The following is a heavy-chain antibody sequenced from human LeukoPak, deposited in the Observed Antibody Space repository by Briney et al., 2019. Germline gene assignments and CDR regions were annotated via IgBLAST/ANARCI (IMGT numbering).Heavy chain of an antibody. V-gene: IGHV3-30*16. J-gene: IGHJ4*02. Sequence: GGSLRLSCAASGFTFGSHAMHWARQAPGKGLEWVAVISYDGRWQDHADSVKGRFTISRDNSKNTMYVQMNNLRAEDTAVYYCGSKLGAKSHFDNWGQGTLVIVSS. CDR1: GFTFGSHA. CDR2: ISYDGRWQ. CDR3: GSKLGAKSHFDN. D-gene: IGHD7-27*01.